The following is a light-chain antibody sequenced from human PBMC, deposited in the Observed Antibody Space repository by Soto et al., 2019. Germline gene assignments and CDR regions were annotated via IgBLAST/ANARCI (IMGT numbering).Light chain of an antibody. J-gene: IGKJ2*01. CDR2: GIS. V-gene: IGKV3-20*01. Sequence: ENVLRQSPGILSLSPGERATLSCRATQSVTNRYFAWYQQKPGQAPRLLIYGISSRATDIPDRFSGSVSGTDLTPTISRLEPEDFVVYYCQQYSTLPHTFGQGTKLEVK. CDR1: QSVTNRY. CDR3: QQYSTLPHT.